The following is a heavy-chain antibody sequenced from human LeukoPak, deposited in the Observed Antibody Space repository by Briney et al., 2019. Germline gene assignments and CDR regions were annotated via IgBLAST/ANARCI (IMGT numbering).Heavy chain of an antibody. D-gene: IGHD3-3*01. CDR3: ARGPHRRTYDRDNWFDP. Sequence: GASVKVSCKASGYTFTSYYMYWVRQAPGQGREWMGIINPNGDNTNYAQKFQGRVTMTRDMSTTTVYMELSSLRSEDTAVYYCARGPHRRTYDRDNWFDPWGQGTLVTVSS. CDR1: GYTFTSYY. J-gene: IGHJ5*02. V-gene: IGHV1-46*01. CDR2: INPNGDNT.